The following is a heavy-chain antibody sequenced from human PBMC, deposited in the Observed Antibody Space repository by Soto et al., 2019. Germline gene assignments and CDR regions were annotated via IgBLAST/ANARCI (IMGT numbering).Heavy chain of an antibody. J-gene: IGHJ4*02. V-gene: IGHV5-51*01. CDR3: ARHDRWPKPQDSTVCDY. CDR2: IYPGDSDT. CDR1: GYSFTSYW. Sequence: PGESLKISCKGSGYSFTSYWIGWVRQMPGKGLEWMGIIYPGDSDTRYSPSFQGQVTISADKSISTAYLQWSSLKASDTAMYYCARHDRWPKPQDSTVCDYWGQGTLVTVSS. D-gene: IGHD4-17*01.